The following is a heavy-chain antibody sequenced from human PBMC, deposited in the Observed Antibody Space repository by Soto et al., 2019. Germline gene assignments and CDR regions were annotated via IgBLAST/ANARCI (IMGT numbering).Heavy chain of an antibody. Sequence: VQLVESGGGLIQRGGSLRLSCAASGFTVSTNYMSWVRQAPGKGLEWVSVIYSGGSTYYADSVKGRFTISRDNSKNTLYLQLNSLRAEDTAVYYCARASIAAAGYYFDYWGQGTLVTVSS. D-gene: IGHD6-13*01. V-gene: IGHV3-53*01. J-gene: IGHJ4*02. CDR2: IYSGGST. CDR1: GFTVSTNY. CDR3: ARASIAAAGYYFDY.